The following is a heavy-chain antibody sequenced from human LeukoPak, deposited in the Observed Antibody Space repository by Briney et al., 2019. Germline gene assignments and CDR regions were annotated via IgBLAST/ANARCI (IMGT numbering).Heavy chain of an antibody. CDR1: GGSFSGYY. V-gene: IGHV4-34*01. Sequence: SVTLSLTCAVYGGSFSGYYWSWIRQPPGKGLEWIGEINHSGSTNYNPSLKSRVTISVDTSKNQFSLKLSSVTAADTAVYYCARGQDTAMVQYYFDYWGQGTLVTVSS. CDR2: INHSGST. D-gene: IGHD5-18*01. J-gene: IGHJ4*02. CDR3: ARGQDTAMVQYYFDY.